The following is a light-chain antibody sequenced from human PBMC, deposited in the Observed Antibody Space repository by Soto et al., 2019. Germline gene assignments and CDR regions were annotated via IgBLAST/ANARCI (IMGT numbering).Light chain of an antibody. V-gene: IGKV3D-20*02. J-gene: IGKJ1*01. CDR2: GAS. CDR3: QQRSNWPWT. Sequence: RSRGILSLSPGERATLSCRASQSVSGSYLAWYQQKPGQAPRLLIYGASSRATGIPDRFGGSGSGTDFTLTISSLEPEDFAVYYCQQRSNWPWTFGQGTKVDIK. CDR1: QSVSGSY.